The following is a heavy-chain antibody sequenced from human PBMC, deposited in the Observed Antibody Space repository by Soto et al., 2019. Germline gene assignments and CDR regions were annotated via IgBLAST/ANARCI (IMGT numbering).Heavy chain of an antibody. V-gene: IGHV4-34*01. J-gene: IGHJ4*02. CDR1: GGSFSGYY. CDR2: INHSGST. Sequence: SETLSLTCAVYGGSFSGYYWSWIRQPPGKGLEWIGEINHSGSTNYNPSLKSRVTISVDTSKNQFSLKLSSVTAADTAVYYCARRHGYCSGGSCYSFSFDYWGQGTLVTVSS. CDR3: ARRHGYCSGGSCYSFSFDY. D-gene: IGHD2-15*01.